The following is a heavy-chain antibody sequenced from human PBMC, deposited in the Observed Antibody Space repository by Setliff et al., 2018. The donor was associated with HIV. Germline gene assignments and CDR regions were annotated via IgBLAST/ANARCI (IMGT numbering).Heavy chain of an antibody. V-gene: IGHV3-23*01. Sequence: GGSLRLSCEASGITFSSYVMSWVRQAPGQGLEWVSGISGTGGSPYYADSVKGRFTISRDNSKNTLYLQMSSLRAGDTALYYCAREGQWLDGFDYWGQGTLVTVSS. CDR2: ISGTGGSP. CDR3: AREGQWLDGFDY. J-gene: IGHJ4*02. CDR1: GITFSSYV. D-gene: IGHD6-19*01.